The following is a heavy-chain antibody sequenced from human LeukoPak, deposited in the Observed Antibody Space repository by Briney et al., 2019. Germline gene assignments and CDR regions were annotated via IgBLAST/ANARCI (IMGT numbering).Heavy chain of an antibody. CDR3: ARDFAS. V-gene: IGHV3-48*02. CDR2: ISSASSTI. J-gene: IGHJ5*01. Sequence: GGSLRLSCAASGFAFGSYSMNWARQAPGKGLEWVSYISSASSTIYYADSVKGRFTISRDNAKNSLYLQMTSLRDEDTAVYYCARDFASWGQGTLVTVSS. CDR1: GFAFGSYS.